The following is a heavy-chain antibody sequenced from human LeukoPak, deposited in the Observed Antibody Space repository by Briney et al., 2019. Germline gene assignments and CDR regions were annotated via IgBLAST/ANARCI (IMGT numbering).Heavy chain of an antibody. D-gene: IGHD3-10*01. Sequence: GGSLRLSCAASGSTFSSYGMHWVRQAPGKGLEWVAVISYDGSNKYYADSVKGRFTISRDNSKNTLYLQMNSLRAEDTAVYYCAKSGSGPSTFDYWGQGTLVTVSS. V-gene: IGHV3-30*18. J-gene: IGHJ4*02. CDR3: AKSGSGPSTFDY. CDR1: GSTFSSYG. CDR2: ISYDGSNK.